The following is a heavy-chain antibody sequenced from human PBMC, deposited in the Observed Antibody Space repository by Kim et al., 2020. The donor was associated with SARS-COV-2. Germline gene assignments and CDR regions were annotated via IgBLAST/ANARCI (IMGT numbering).Heavy chain of an antibody. CDR3: ARGLDGDYSEYYFDY. D-gene: IGHD4-17*01. J-gene: IGHJ4*02. Sequence: PKFQGRVTITADKSTSTAYMELSSLRSEDTAVYYCARGLDGDYSEYYFDYWGQGTLVTVSS. V-gene: IGHV1-69*04.